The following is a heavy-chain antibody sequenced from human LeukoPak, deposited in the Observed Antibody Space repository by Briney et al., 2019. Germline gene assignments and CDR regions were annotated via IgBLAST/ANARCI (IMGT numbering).Heavy chain of an antibody. D-gene: IGHD3-3*01. Sequence: ASAKVSCKASGYTFTSYGISWVRQAPGQGLEWMGWISAYNGNTNYAQKLQGRVTMTTDTSTSTAYMELRSLRSDDTAVYYCARDHYDFWSGYYWGQGTLVTVSS. CDR3: ARDHYDFWSGYY. V-gene: IGHV1-18*01. CDR2: ISAYNGNT. CDR1: GYTFTSYG. J-gene: IGHJ4*02.